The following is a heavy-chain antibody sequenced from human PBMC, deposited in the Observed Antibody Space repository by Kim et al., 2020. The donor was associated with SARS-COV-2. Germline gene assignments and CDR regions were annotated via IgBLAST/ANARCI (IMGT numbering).Heavy chain of an antibody. CDR2: ISGSGGST. V-gene: IGHV3-23*01. D-gene: IGHD3-22*01. CDR3: AKDPINYDSPYAEYFQN. Sequence: GGSLRLSCAASGFTFSSYAMSWVRQAPGKGLEWVSAISGSGGSTYYADSVKGRFTISRDHSKNTLYLQMNSLRAEDTAVYYCAKDPINYDSPYAEYFQNWDQGTLVTGSS. CDR1: GFTFSSYA. J-gene: IGHJ1*01.